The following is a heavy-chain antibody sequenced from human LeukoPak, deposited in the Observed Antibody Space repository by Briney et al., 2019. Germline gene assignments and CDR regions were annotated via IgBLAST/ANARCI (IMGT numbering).Heavy chain of an antibody. CDR2: IYYSGST. CDR1: GGSISSYY. D-gene: IGHD6-13*01. J-gene: IGHJ4*02. CDR3: ALTWIAAAGLYFDY. Sequence: SETLSLTCTVSGGSISSYYWSWIRQPPGKGLEWIGYIYYSGSTNYNPSLKSRVTISVDTSKNQFSLKPSSVTAADTAVYYCALTWIAAAGLYFDYWGQGTLVTVSS. V-gene: IGHV4-59*01.